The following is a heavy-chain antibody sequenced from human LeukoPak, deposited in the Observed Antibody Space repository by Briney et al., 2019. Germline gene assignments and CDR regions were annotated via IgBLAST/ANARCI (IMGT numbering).Heavy chain of an antibody. J-gene: IGHJ5*02. CDR1: GGSISSYY. CDR2: IYYSGST. V-gene: IGHV4-59*01. CDR3: ARVPVLLWFGEAWWLDP. D-gene: IGHD3-10*01. Sequence: SETLSLTCTVSGGSISSYYWSWIRQPPGKGLEWIGYIYYSGSTNYNPSLKSRVTISVDTSKNQFSLKLSSVTAADTAVYYCARVPVLLWFGEAWWLDPWGQGTLVTVSS.